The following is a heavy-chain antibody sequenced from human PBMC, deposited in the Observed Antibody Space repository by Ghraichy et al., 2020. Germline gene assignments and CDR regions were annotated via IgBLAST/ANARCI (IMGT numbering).Heavy chain of an antibody. J-gene: IGHJ4*02. Sequence: GGSLRLSCAASGFTFSSYGMHWVRQAPGKGLEWVAFIRYDGSNKYYADSVKGRFTISRDNSKNTLYLQMNSLRAEDTAVYYCAKDLPAAIGLDYWGQGTLVTVSS. CDR3: AKDLPAAIGLDY. CDR1: GFTFSSYG. V-gene: IGHV3-30*02. CDR2: IRYDGSNK. D-gene: IGHD2-2*02.